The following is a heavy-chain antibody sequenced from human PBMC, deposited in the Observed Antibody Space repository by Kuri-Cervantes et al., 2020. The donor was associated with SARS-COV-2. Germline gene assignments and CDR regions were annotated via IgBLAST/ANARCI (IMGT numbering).Heavy chain of an antibody. D-gene: IGHD6-19*01. CDR3: AKDIRSSGWSIDY. Sequence: GESLKISWAASGFTFDDYGMSWVRQAPGKGLEWVSGINWSDTSTGYADSVKGRFTISRDNAKNSLYLQMNSLRAEDTALYYCAKDIRSSGWSIDYWGQGTLVTVSS. CDR1: GFTFDDYG. V-gene: IGHV3-20*04. CDR2: INWSDTST. J-gene: IGHJ4*02.